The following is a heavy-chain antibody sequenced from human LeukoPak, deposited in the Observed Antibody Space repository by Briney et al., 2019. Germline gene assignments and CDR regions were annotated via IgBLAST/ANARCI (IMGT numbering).Heavy chain of an antibody. D-gene: IGHD1-14*01. CDR2: MNEYSTTI. Sequence: PGGSLRLSCAASGFPFNSFWMHWVRQAPGKGLVWVSDMNEYSTTIRYADSVKGRFTISRDNAKSILYLQMNNLRAEDTAMYFCARGGVNLVDHWSQGTLVTVSS. J-gene: IGHJ4*02. CDR3: ARGGVNLVDH. CDR1: GFPFNSFW. V-gene: IGHV3-74*01.